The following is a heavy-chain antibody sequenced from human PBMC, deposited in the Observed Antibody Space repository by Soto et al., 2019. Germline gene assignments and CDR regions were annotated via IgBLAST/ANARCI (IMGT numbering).Heavy chain of an antibody. CDR1: GYIFTNYG. CDR3: VRGDGGYFDQ. V-gene: IGHV1-18*01. CDR2: ISAYNGHT. Sequence: QVQLVQSGVEVKKPGASVKVSCKAMGYIFTNYGLSWVRQAPGEGPEWLGWISAYNGHTKYAPKVQDRAPLTTTPSATTAYLGLRSLRSDAAAVYYCVRGDGGYFDQWGQGTLVLVSS. D-gene: IGHD3-16*01. J-gene: IGHJ4*02.